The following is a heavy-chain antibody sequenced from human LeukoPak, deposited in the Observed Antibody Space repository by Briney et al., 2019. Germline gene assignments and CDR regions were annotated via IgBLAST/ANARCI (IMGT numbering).Heavy chain of an antibody. CDR3: ARGAPDPFYYYDSSGYHLGY. CDR2: IKSERRST. CDR1: GFSFSSYW. J-gene: IGHJ4*02. D-gene: IGHD3-22*01. V-gene: IGHV3-74*01. Sequence: GGSLRLSCAASGFSFSSYWMHWVRQAPGKGLVWVSRIKSERRSTSYADSVKGRFTISRDNAKNTLYLQMNSLRAEDTAVYYCARGAPDPFYYYDSSGYHLGYWGQGTLVTVSS.